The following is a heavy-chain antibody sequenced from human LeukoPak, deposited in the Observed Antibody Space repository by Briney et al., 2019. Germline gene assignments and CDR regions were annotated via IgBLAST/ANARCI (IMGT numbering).Heavy chain of an antibody. D-gene: IGHD2-15*01. Sequence: SEALSLTCTVSGGSISSYYWSWIRQPPGKGLEWIGYIYYSGSTNYNPSLKSRVTISVDTSKNQFSLELSSVTAADTAVYYCARGSGANYYYYGMDVWGQGTTVTVSS. CDR2: IYYSGST. CDR1: GGSISSYY. V-gene: IGHV4-59*08. CDR3: ARGSGANYYYYGMDV. J-gene: IGHJ6*02.